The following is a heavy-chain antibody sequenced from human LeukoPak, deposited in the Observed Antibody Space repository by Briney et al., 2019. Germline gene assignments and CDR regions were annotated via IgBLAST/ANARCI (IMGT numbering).Heavy chain of an antibody. D-gene: IGHD3/OR15-3a*01. Sequence: GGSLGLSCAASGFSFNRYAMSWVRQTPGKGLEWVSIIGATGATTYYTDSVRGRFTISRDNSKNTLNLQMNGLRAEDTAVYFCAKTIMVLGKVTDGYSFDSWGQGTLVTVSS. CDR3: AKTIMVLGKVTDGYSFDS. CDR2: IGATGATT. CDR1: GFSFNRYA. J-gene: IGHJ4*02. V-gene: IGHV3-23*01.